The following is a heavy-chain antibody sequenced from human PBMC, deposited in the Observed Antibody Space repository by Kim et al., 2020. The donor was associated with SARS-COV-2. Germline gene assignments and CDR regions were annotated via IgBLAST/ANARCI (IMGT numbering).Heavy chain of an antibody. Sequence: GGSLRLSCAASGFTFSSYSMNWVRQAPGKGLEWVSSISSSSSYIYYADSVKGRFTISRDNAKNSLYLQMNSLRAEDTAVYYCARSDKDIVVVPAAPACMDVWGQGTTVTVSS. D-gene: IGHD2-2*01. J-gene: IGHJ6*02. V-gene: IGHV3-21*01. CDR2: ISSSSSYI. CDR1: GFTFSSYS. CDR3: ARSDKDIVVVPAAPACMDV.